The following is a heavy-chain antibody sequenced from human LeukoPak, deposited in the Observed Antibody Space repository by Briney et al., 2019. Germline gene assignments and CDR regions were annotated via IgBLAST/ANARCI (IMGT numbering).Heavy chain of an antibody. Sequence: GGSLRLSCAASGFTFSSYAMSWVRQAPGKGLEWVSAITSSGGSTYYADSVKGRFTISRDNSKNTLYLQMNSLRAEDTAVYYCAKLTRYFDPFDYWGQGTLVTVSS. CDR3: AKLTRYFDPFDY. CDR1: GFTFSSYA. J-gene: IGHJ4*02. V-gene: IGHV3-23*01. D-gene: IGHD3-9*01. CDR2: ITSSGGST.